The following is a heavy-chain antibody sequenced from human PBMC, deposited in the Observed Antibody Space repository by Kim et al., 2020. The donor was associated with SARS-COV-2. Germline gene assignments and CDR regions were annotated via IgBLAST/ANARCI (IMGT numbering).Heavy chain of an antibody. CDR2: IYSGGGT. J-gene: IGHJ6*02. Sequence: GGSLRLSCAASGFTVSSNYMNWVRQAPGKGLEWVSVIYSGGGTYYSDAVKGRFTISSGNSKSTLYLKMNSLRAEDTAVYYCARGCGGSCFGSMDVWGQGTTVTVSS. CDR3: ARGCGGSCFGSMDV. D-gene: IGHD2-15*01. CDR1: GFTVSSNY. V-gene: IGHV3-53*01.